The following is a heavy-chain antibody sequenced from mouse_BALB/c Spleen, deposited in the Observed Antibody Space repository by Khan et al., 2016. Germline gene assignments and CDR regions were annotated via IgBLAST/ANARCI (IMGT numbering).Heavy chain of an antibody. CDR3: GRGDHRYADAMDY. Sequence: VQLQQSGPELVKPGASVKISCKASGYSFTGYFMNWVKQSHGKSLEWIGRINPYNGDTFYNQKFKGRATLTVDRSSSTAHMELLSLTSEDSAVYYCGRGDHRYADAMDYWGQGTSLTVSS. J-gene: IGHJ4*01. CDR1: GYSFTGYF. V-gene: IGHV1-37*01. D-gene: IGHD2-14*01. CDR2: INPYNGDT.